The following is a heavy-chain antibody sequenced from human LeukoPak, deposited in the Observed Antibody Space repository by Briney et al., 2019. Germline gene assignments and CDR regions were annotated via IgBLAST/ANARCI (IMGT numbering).Heavy chain of an antibody. D-gene: IGHD6-13*01. J-gene: IGHJ5*02. CDR2: INPNGGGT. CDR3: ARDGWQQLANWFDP. CDR1: GYTFTGYY. Sequence: ASVKVSCKASGYTFTGYYMHWVRQAPGQGLEWMGWINPNGGGTNYAQKFQGRVAMTRDTSISTAYMELSRLRSDDTAVYYCARDGWQQLANWFDPWGQGTLVTVSS. V-gene: IGHV1-2*02.